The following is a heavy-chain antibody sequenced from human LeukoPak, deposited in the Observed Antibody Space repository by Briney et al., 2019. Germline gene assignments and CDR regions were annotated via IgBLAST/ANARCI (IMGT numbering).Heavy chain of an antibody. J-gene: IGHJ4*02. Sequence: GGSLRLSCAASGFTFSSYWMHWVRQAPGKGLVWVSRINSDGSSTSYADSVKGRFTISRDNAKNTLYLQMNSLRAEDTAVYYCARVYNTAIGIDYWGQGTLVTVSS. V-gene: IGHV3-74*01. CDR3: ARVYNTAIGIDY. CDR2: INSDGSST. CDR1: GFTFSSYW. D-gene: IGHD5-18*01.